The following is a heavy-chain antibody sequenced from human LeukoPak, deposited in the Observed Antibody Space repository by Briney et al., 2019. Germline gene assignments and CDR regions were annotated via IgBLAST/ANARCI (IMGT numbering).Heavy chain of an antibody. J-gene: IGHJ4*02. Sequence: PGGSLRLSCAASGFTFSSYEMNWVRQAPGKGLEWVSYISSSGSTIYYADSVKGRFTISRDNAKNSVYLQMNSLRAEDTAVYYCARTNYGFWSGYYSVFDYWGQGTLVTVSS. CDR1: GFTFSSYE. CDR3: ARTNYGFWSGYYSVFDY. V-gene: IGHV3-48*03. D-gene: IGHD3-3*01. CDR2: ISSSGSTI.